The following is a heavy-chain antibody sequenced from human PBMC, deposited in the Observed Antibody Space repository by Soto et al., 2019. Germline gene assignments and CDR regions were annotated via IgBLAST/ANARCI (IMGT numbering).Heavy chain of an antibody. V-gene: IGHV5-51*01. Sequence: GESLKISCKGSGYSFTNYWIAWVRQMPGKGLEWMGSFYPSDSDTRYSPSFQGQVTISADKSISTAYLQWSSLKALDTAMYYCARLEHDSSGYFYDYGSGSYYPAWQAFDIWGQGTMVTVSS. D-gene: IGHD3-10*01. CDR2: FYPSDSDT. CDR1: GYSFTNYW. J-gene: IGHJ3*02. CDR3: ARLEHDSSGYFYDYGSGSYYPAWQAFDI.